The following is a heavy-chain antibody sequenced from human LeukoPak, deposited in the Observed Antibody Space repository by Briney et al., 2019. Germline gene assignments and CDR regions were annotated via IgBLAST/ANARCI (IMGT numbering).Heavy chain of an antibody. CDR2: INPNSGGT. V-gene: IGHV1-2*02. CDR1: GYIFTGYY. J-gene: IGHJ5*02. D-gene: IGHD2-15*01. Sequence: ASVKVSCKASGYIFTGYYMHWVRQAPGQGLEWMGWINPNSGGTNYAQKFQGRVTMTRDTSISTAYMELSRLRSDDTAVYYCASPLGYCSGGSCWPWGQGTLVTVSS. CDR3: ASPLGYCSGGSCWP.